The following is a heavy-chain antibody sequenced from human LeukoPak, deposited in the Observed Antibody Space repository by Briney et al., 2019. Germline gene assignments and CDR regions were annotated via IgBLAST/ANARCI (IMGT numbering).Heavy chain of an antibody. CDR2: IIPIFGTA. J-gene: IGHJ6*03. D-gene: IGHD3-3*01. V-gene: IGHV1-69*13. Sequence: SVKVSCKASGGTFSGYAISWVRQAPGQGLEWMGGIIPIFGTANYAQKFQGRVTITADESTSTAYMELSSLRSEDTAVYYCARGRITIFGVVTNAHYYYMDVWGKGTTVTVSS. CDR3: ARGRITIFGVVTNAHYYYMDV. CDR1: GGTFSGYA.